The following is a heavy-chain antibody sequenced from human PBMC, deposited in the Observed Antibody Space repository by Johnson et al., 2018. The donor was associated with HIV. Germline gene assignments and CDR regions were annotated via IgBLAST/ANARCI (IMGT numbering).Heavy chain of an antibody. CDR3: ARVGQQSNAFDI. V-gene: IGHV3-11*01. CDR1: GFTLSDYY. J-gene: IGHJ3*02. CDR2: ISGGGVGT. Sequence: QMLLVESGGGLVKPGGSLRLSCAGSGFTLSDYYMSWVRQAPGKGLEWIAYISGGGVGTFYADSVKGRFTIARDNAKNSLYLQMNSLKTEDTAVYYCARVGQQSNAFDIWGQGTMVTVSS. D-gene: IGHD6-13*01.